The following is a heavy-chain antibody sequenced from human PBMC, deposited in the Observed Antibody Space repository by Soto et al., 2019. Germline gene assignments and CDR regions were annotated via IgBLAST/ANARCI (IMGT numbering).Heavy chain of an antibody. CDR1: GGSISSYY. CDR3: ARIRGYSGYDSPYYYYYGMDV. Sequence: SETLSLTCTVSGGSISSYYWSWIRQPPGKGLEWIGYIYYSGSTNYNPSLKSRVTISVDTSKNQFSLKLSSVTAADTVVYCCARIRGYSGYDSPYYYYYGMDVWGQGTTVTVSS. J-gene: IGHJ6*02. V-gene: IGHV4-59*01. D-gene: IGHD5-12*01. CDR2: IYYSGST.